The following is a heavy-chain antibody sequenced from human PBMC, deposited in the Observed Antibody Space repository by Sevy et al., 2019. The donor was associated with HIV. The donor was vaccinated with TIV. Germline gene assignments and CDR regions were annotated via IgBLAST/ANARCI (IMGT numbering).Heavy chain of an antibody. V-gene: IGHV3-30*18. J-gene: IGHJ4*02. CDR3: AKDRDRKLYDSSGYYYYY. CDR2: ISYDGSNK. D-gene: IGHD3-22*01. CDR1: GFTFSSYG. Sequence: GGSLRLSCAASGFTFSSYGMHWVRQAPGKGLEWVAVISYDGSNKYYADSVKGRFTISRDNSKNTLYLQMNSLRAEDTAGYYCAKDRDRKLYDSSGYYYYYWGQGTLVTVSS.